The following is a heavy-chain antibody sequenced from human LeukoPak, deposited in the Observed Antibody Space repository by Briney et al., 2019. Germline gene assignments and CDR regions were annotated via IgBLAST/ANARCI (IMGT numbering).Heavy chain of an antibody. V-gene: IGHV3-7*01. Sequence: GGSLRLSCAASGFTFSSYSMSWVRQAPGKGLEGVANIKQDGGEKYYVAPVKGRFTISRDNAKNSLYLQMNSLRAEDTAVYYCAREGRGWHIDFWGQGTLVTVPS. CDR3: AREGRGWHIDF. J-gene: IGHJ4*02. CDR1: GFTFSSYS. D-gene: IGHD6-19*01. CDR2: IKQDGGEK.